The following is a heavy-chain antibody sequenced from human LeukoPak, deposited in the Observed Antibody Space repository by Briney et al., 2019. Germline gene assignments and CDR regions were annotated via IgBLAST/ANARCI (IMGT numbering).Heavy chain of an antibody. J-gene: IGHJ4*02. CDR3: TQGDGYGY. Sequence: GGSLRLSCAASGFTFSSYAMSWVRQAPGKGLEWVGRTRNKANSYTTEYAASVKGRFTISRDDSKNSLYLQMNSLKTEDTAVYYCTQGDGYGYWGQGTLVTVSS. V-gene: IGHV3-72*01. D-gene: IGHD5-24*01. CDR2: TRNKANSYTT. CDR1: GFTFSSYA.